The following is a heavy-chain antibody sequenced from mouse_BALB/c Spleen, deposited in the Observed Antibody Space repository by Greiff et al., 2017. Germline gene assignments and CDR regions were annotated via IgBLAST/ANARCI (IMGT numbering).Heavy chain of an antibody. CDR3: ARDTGDYDEYAMDY. CDR1: GFTFTDYY. CDR2: IRNKANGYTT. J-gene: IGHJ4*01. Sequence: EVQGVESGGGLVQPGGSLRLSCATSGFTFTDYYMSWVRQPPGKALEWLGFIRNKANGYTTEYSASVKGRFTISRDNSQSILYLQMNTLRAENSATYYCARDTGDYDEYAMDYWGQGTSVTVSS. D-gene: IGHD2-4*01. V-gene: IGHV7-3*02.